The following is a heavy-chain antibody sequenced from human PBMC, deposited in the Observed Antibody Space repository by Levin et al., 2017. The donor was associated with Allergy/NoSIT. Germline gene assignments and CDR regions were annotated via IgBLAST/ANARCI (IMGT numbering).Heavy chain of an antibody. CDR2: LYDSGST. Sequence: TSETLSLTCTVSGASISSYYWSWIRQPPGKGLEWLGYLYDSGSTNYNPSLKSRVTISRDTSKNQFSLKVSSVTAADTAVYFCARHLRGDDFKSYYYYGMDVWGQGTTVTVSS. J-gene: IGHJ6*02. V-gene: IGHV4-59*08. CDR3: ARHLRGDDFKSYYYYGMDV. D-gene: IGHD2-21*02. CDR1: GASISSYY.